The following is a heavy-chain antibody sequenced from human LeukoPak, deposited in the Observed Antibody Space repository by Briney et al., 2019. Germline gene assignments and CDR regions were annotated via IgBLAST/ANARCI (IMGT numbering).Heavy chain of an antibody. CDR2: ISWNSGSI. CDR3: AKDEGYYYYDSRYSFDI. Sequence: ALRLSCPAPGSPFEDYAMPGARQAPGKGLEWVSGISWNSGSIGYADSVKGRFTISRDNAKNSLYLQMNSLRAEDMALYYCAKDEGYYYYDSRYSFDIWGQGTMVTVSS. J-gene: IGHJ3*02. CDR1: GSPFEDYA. V-gene: IGHV3-9*03. D-gene: IGHD3-22*01.